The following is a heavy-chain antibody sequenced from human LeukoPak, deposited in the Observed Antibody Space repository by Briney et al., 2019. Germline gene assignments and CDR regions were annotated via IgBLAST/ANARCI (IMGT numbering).Heavy chain of an antibody. Sequence: GGSLRLSCAASGFTFSSYAMHWVRQGPGKGLEWVAVISYDGSNKYYADSVKGRFTISRDNSKNTLYLQMNSLRAEDTAVYYCARAGGRYFDWLLSFDYWGQGTLVTVSS. D-gene: IGHD3-9*01. CDR2: ISYDGSNK. V-gene: IGHV3-30*04. CDR1: GFTFSSYA. J-gene: IGHJ4*02. CDR3: ARAGGRYFDWLLSFDY.